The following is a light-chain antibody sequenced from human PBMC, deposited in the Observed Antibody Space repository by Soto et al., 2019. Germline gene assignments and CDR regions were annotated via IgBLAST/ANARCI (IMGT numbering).Light chain of an antibody. CDR1: SSNIGAGYD. CDR3: QSYDNSLSGSGV. J-gene: IGLJ1*01. Sequence: QSVLTQPPSVYGAPGQRVTISCTGSSSNIGAGYDVHWYQQLPGTAPKLLIYGNSNRPSGVPDRFSGSKSGTSASLAITGLQAEYEADYYCQSYDNSLSGSGVFGTGTKVTVL. CDR2: GNS. V-gene: IGLV1-40*01.